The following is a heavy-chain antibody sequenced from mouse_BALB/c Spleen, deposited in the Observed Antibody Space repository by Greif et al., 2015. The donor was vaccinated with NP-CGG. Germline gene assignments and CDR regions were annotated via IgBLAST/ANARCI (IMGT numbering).Heavy chain of an antibody. D-gene: IGHD1-1*01. Sequence: VQLQQSGAELVRPGALVKLSCKASGFNIKDYYMHWVKQRPEQGLEWIGWIDPENGNTIYDPKFQGKASITADTSSNTAYLQLSSLTSEDTAVYYCARSYYGSSYWFAYWGQGTLVTVPA. CDR2: IDPENGNT. V-gene: IGHV14-1*02. J-gene: IGHJ3*01. CDR3: ARSYYGSSYWFAY. CDR1: GFNIKDYY.